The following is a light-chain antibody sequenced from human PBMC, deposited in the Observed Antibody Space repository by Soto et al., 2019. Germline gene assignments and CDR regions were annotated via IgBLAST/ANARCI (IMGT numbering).Light chain of an antibody. Sequence: QSALTQPASVSGSPGQSITISCTGTSSDVGGYNYVSWYQQHPGKAPKLMSYDVSNRPSGISNRFSGSKSGNTASLTISGLQAEDEADYYCSSYTGSSTYVVGNGTKLTAL. CDR1: SSDVGGYNY. CDR2: DVS. J-gene: IGLJ1*01. V-gene: IGLV2-14*01. CDR3: SSYTGSSTYV.